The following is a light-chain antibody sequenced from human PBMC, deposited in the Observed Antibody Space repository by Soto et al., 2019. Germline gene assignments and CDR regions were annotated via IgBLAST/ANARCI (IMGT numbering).Light chain of an antibody. J-gene: IGKJ4*01. V-gene: IGKV3-15*01. CDR2: GAT. CDR3: QQYNNWPLT. Sequence: EIVMTQSPATLSVSPGERATLSCRASQSVSSNLAWYQQKPGQTPRLLIYGATTRATGIPDRFSGSGSGTEFPLTISSLLSEDFAVYYCQQYNNWPLTFGGGTKVEIK. CDR1: QSVSSN.